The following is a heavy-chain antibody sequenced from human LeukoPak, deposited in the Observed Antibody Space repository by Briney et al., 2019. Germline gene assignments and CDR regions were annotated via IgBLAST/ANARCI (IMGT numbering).Heavy chain of an antibody. CDR2: ISYDGINQ. CDR3: TLTTFGVVYYFDY. J-gene: IGHJ4*02. Sequence: GGSLRLSCATSGFTFSSYAMHWVHQAPGKGLEWVALISYDGINQYYADSVKGRFIISRDNSKNTLYLQLNSLRLEDTAVYYCTLTTFGVVYYFDYWGQGTLVTVSS. V-gene: IGHV3-30*04. D-gene: IGHD1/OR15-1a*01. CDR1: GFTFSSYA.